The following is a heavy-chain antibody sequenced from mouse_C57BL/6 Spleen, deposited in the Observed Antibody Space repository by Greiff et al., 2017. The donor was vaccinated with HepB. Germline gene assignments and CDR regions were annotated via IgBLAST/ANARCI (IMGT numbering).Heavy chain of an antibody. D-gene: IGHD6-1*01. Sequence: EVKLMESGGGLVKPGGSLKLSCAASGFTFSDYGMHWVRQAPEKGLEWVAYISSGSSTIYYADTVKGRFTISRDNAKNTLFLQMTSLRSEDTAMYYCASEGLYYFDYWGQGTTLTVSS. CDR3: ASEGLYYFDY. CDR1: GFTFSDYG. V-gene: IGHV5-17*01. CDR2: ISSGSSTI. J-gene: IGHJ2*01.